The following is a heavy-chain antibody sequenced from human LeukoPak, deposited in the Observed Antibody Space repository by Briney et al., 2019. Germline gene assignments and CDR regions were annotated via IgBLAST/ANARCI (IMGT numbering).Heavy chain of an antibody. CDR2: AYYRAKWSI. Sequence: SQTLSLTCAISGDSVSSTSAAWNWLRQSPSRGLKWLGRAYYRAKWSIEYAPSVESRITINPDASKNQFYLQLISVTPEDTAVYYCAGGFVGGGWHAYWGQGTLVTVSS. J-gene: IGHJ4*02. V-gene: IGHV6-1*01. CDR1: GDSVSSTSAA. D-gene: IGHD3-16*01. CDR3: AGGFVGGGWHAY.